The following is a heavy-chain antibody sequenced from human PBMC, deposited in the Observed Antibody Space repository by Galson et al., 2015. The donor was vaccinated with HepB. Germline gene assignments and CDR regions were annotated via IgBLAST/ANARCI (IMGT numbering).Heavy chain of an antibody. D-gene: IGHD3-22*01. Sequence: SVKVSCKVSGYTLTELSMHWVRQAPGKGLEWMGGFDPEDGETIYAQKFQGRVTMTEDTSTDTAYMELSSLRSEDTAVYYCATLPLPYYYDSRDHRLYGMDVWGQGTTVTVSS. V-gene: IGHV1-24*01. CDR1: GYTLTELS. CDR2: FDPEDGET. CDR3: ATLPLPYYYDSRDHRLYGMDV. J-gene: IGHJ6*02.